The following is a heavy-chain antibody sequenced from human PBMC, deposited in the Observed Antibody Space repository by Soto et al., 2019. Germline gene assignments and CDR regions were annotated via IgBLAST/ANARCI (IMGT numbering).Heavy chain of an antibody. CDR3: ARVQWYYDFWSGLMDV. J-gene: IGHJ6*03. Sequence: PGESLKISFKGSGYSFTSYWIGWVRQMPGKGLEWMGIIYPGDSDTRYSPSFQGQVTISADKSISTAYLQWSSLKASDTAMYYCARVQWYYDFWSGLMDVWGKGTTVTVSS. D-gene: IGHD3-3*01. V-gene: IGHV5-51*01. CDR1: GYSFTSYW. CDR2: IYPGDSDT.